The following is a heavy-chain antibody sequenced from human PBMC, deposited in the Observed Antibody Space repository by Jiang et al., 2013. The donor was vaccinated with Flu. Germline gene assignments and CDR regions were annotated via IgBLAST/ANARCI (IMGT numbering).Heavy chain of an antibody. J-gene: IGHJ3*02. V-gene: IGHV4-30-4*01. Sequence: GSGLVKPSQTLSLTCTVSGGSISSGDYYWSWIRQPPGKGLEWIGYIYYSGSTYYNPSLKSRVTISVDTSKNQFSLKLSSVTAADTAVYYCARDLGYCSGGSCFLDAFDIWGQGTMVTVSS. CDR1: GGSISSGDYY. D-gene: IGHD2-15*01. CDR2: IYYSGST. CDR3: ARDLGYCSGGSCFLDAFDI.